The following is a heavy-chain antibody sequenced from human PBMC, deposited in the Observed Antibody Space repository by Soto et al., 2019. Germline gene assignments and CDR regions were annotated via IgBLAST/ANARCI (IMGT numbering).Heavy chain of an antibody. CDR3: ARGHVVSTYYYYYGMDV. Sequence: PGGSLRLSCAASGFTFSSYGMHWVRQAPGKGLEWVAVIWYDGSNKYYADSVKGRFTISRDNSKNTLYLQMNSLRAEDTAVYYCARGHVVSTYYYYYGMDVWGQGTTVTVSS. V-gene: IGHV3-33*01. CDR2: IWYDGSNK. CDR1: GFTFSSYG. J-gene: IGHJ6*02. D-gene: IGHD3-22*01.